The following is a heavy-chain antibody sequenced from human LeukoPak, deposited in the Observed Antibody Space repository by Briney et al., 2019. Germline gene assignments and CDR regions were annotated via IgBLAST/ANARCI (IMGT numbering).Heavy chain of an antibody. V-gene: IGHV3-30*04. J-gene: IGHJ4*02. CDR3: ARDSRYCSSTSCYPTYYFDY. D-gene: IGHD2-2*01. CDR2: ISYDGSNK. CDR1: GFTFSSYA. Sequence: GGSLRLSCAASGFTFSSYAMHWVRQAPGKGLEWVAVISYDGSNKYYADSVKGRFTISRDNSKNTLYLQMNSLRAEDTAVYYCARDSRYCSSTSCYPTYYFDYWGQGTLVTVSS.